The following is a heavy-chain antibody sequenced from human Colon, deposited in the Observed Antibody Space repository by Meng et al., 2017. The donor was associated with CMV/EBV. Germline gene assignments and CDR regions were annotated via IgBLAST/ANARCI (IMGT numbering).Heavy chain of an antibody. V-gene: IGHV1-18*01. CDR2: ISTHNGDT. D-gene: IGHD6-19*01. Sequence: QVQLVQSGAEVKRRGASVAVSCKSSGYSFTSYAINWVRQAPGQGLEWMGWISTHNGDTNYAQKFQGRVTMATDTSTSTAYMELRSLRSDDTGVYYCARALIAVSGTFYFDYWGQGTLVTVSS. CDR1: GYSFTSYA. J-gene: IGHJ4*02. CDR3: ARALIAVSGTFYFDY.